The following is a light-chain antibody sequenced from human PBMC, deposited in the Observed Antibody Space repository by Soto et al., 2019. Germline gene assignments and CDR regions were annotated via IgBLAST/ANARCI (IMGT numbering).Light chain of an antibody. CDR1: QSVSSW. J-gene: IGKJ1*01. V-gene: IGKV1-5*03. Sequence: DLQMTQSPSTLSASVGDRVTITCRASQSVSSWLAWYQQKPGKVPKLLIYKASNLERGVPSRFSGSGSGTDFTLTISSLQPDDFATYYCQQYNSYWSFGQGTKVEIK. CDR2: KAS. CDR3: QQYNSYWS.